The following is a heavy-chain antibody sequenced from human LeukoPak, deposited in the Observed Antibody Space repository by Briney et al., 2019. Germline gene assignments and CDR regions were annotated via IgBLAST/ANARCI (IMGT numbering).Heavy chain of an antibody. V-gene: IGHV3-21*01. CDR3: ARDRDSIGAFDI. CDR2: ISSRSSYI. D-gene: IGHD2-15*01. J-gene: IGHJ3*02. Sequence: GGSLRLSCAASGFTFSNYSMNWARQAPGKGLEWVSSISSRSSYIYYADSVKGRFTISRDNAKNSLYLQMNSLRAEDTAVYYCARDRDSIGAFDIWGQGTMVTVSS. CDR1: GFTFSNYS.